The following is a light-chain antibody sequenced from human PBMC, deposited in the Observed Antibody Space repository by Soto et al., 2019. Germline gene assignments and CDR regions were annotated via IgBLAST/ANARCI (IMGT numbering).Light chain of an antibody. J-gene: IGKJ2*01. Sequence: EIVMTQSPATLSVSPGERVILSCRASQSVSDNLAGYQQKPGQAPRLLIYGASTMATTIPARFSGSGSGTEFTLTISSLQSEDFAVYYCQQSNNWPYTFGQGTRLDIK. V-gene: IGKV3-15*01. CDR2: GAS. CDR3: QQSNNWPYT. CDR1: QSVSDN.